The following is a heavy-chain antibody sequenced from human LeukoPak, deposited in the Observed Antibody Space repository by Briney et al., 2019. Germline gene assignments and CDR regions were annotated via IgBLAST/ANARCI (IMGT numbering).Heavy chain of an antibody. CDR2: IWYDGSNK. D-gene: IGHD1-26*01. V-gene: IGHV3-33*06. CDR3: AKDAGSGSYDY. CDR1: GFTFSSYG. Sequence: GRSLRLSCAASGFTFSSYGMHWVRQAPGKGLEWVAVIWYDGSNKYYADSVKGRFTISRDNSKNTLYLQMNGLRAEDTAVYYCAKDAGSGSYDYWGQGTLVTVSS. J-gene: IGHJ4*02.